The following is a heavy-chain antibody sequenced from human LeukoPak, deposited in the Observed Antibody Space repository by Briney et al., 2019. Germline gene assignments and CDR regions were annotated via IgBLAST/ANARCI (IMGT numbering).Heavy chain of an antibody. Sequence: SETLSLTCTVSGGSITSYFWTWVRRPPGRGLEWIGYIYHSGTTNYNPSLKSRVTISADTSKSQFSLRQTSVTAADTAVYYCAQKAPYSPGYSQDWGQGTLVTVSS. D-gene: IGHD2-15*01. V-gene: IGHV4-59*01. CDR3: AQKAPYSPGYSQD. J-gene: IGHJ1*01. CDR2: IYHSGTT. CDR1: GGSITSYF.